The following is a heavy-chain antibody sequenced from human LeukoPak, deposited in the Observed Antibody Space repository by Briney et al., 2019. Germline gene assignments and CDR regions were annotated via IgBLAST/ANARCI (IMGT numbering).Heavy chain of an antibody. J-gene: IGHJ3*02. D-gene: IGHD3-3*01. V-gene: IGHV4-4*07. Sequence: PSETLSLTCTVSGGSISSYYWNWIRQPAGKGLEWIGRIYTGGNTNYNPSLKSRVTMPIDTSKNQFSLKLRSVTAADTAVYYCAKNYDFWSGYYDMWGQGTMVTVSS. CDR1: GGSISSYY. CDR3: AKNYDFWSGYYDM. CDR2: IYTGGNT.